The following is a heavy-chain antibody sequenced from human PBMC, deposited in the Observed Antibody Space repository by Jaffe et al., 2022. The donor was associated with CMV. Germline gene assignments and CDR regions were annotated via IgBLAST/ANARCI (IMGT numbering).Heavy chain of an antibody. Sequence: EVQLVESGGGLVQPGGSLRLSCAASGFTLSSYWMSWVRQAPGKGPEWVANINHGGSEKHYADSVKGRFTISRDNAKNSLYLQMNSLRAEDTAVYYCARPGYSSNWNGFDYWGQGNLVIVSS. V-gene: IGHV3-7*01. CDR2: INHGGSEK. D-gene: IGHD6-13*01. CDR1: GFTLSSYW. J-gene: IGHJ4*02. CDR3: ARPGYSSNWNGFDY.